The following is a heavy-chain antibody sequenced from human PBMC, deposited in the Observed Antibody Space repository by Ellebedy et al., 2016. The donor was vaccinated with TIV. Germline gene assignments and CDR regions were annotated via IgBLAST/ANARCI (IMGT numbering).Heavy chain of an antibody. CDR3: ASQVGQQLPPRD. Sequence: MPSETLSLTCTVSGGSISSYYWSWIRQPPGKGLEWIGYIYYSGSTNYNPSLKSRVTISVDTSKNKFSLKLSSVTAADTAVYYCASQVGQQLPPRDWGQGTLVTVSS. CDR2: IYYSGST. CDR1: GGSISSYY. D-gene: IGHD6-13*01. V-gene: IGHV4-59*08. J-gene: IGHJ4*02.